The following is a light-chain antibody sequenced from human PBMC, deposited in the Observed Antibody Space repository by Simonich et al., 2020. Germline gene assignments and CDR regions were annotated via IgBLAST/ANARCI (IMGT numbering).Light chain of an antibody. V-gene: IGLV8-61*01. CDR3: VLYMGSGNWV. CDR1: SGSVSTSYY. J-gene: IGLJ3*02. Sequence: QTVVTQEPSFSVSPGGTVTLTCGLSSGSVSTSYYPSWYQQTPGQVTRTIISSNNTRSSGVPDRFSGTIRGNNSALTITGAQADNESDYYCVLYMGSGNWVFGGGTKLTVL. CDR2: SNN.